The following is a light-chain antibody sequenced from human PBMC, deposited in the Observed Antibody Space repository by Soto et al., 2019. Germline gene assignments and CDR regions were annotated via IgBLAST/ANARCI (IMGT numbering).Light chain of an antibody. CDR2: DYD. Sequence: QSVLTQPPSVSAAPGQKVTISCSGSSSNIAKNSVSWYQHLPGTAPKLLIFDYDHRPSGIPDRFSGSKTGTSATLGITGLQTGDEADYYCGTWDSSLNNVIFGGGTKLTVL. V-gene: IGLV1-51*01. CDR3: GTWDSSLNNVI. J-gene: IGLJ2*01. CDR1: SSNIAKNS.